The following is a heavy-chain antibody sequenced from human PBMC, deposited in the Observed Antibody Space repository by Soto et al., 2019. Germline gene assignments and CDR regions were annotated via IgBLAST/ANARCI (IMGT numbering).Heavy chain of an antibody. V-gene: IGHV2-5*01. CDR1: GFSLSTSGVG. CDR3: AHISKDYVTTCLFDY. Sequence: QITLKESGPTLVKPTQTLTLTCTFSGFSLSTSGVGVGWIRQPPGKALEWLALIYWNDDKRYSPSLKSRLTITKDTSKNQVVLTMTNMDPVDTSTYYCAHISKDYVTTCLFDYWGQGTLVTVSS. CDR2: IYWNDDK. D-gene: IGHD4-4*01. J-gene: IGHJ4*02.